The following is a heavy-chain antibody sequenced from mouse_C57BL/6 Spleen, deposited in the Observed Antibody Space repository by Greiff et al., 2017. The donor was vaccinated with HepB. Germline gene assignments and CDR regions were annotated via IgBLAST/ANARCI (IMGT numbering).Heavy chain of an antibody. Sequence: EVQVVESGGGLVQPGGSLKLSCAASGFTFSDYYMYWVRQTPETRLEWVAYISNGGGSPYYPDTVQGRFTISRDNAKNPLYLQMSRLQSEDTAMYYCARHAMDYWGQGTSVTVSS. CDR1: GFTFSDYY. CDR2: ISNGGGSP. J-gene: IGHJ4*01. V-gene: IGHV5-12*01. CDR3: ARHAMDY.